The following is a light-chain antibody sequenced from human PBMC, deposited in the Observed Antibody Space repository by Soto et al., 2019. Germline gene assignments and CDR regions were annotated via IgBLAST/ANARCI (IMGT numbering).Light chain of an antibody. V-gene: IGKV3-20*01. Sequence: EIVLTQSPGTLSLSPGERATLSCRASQSVSSSYLARYQQKPGQAPRLLIYGASSRATGISDRFSGSGSGTDFTLTISRLEPEDFAVYYCQQYGSSPLGQGTKVEIK. CDR2: GAS. CDR3: QQYGSSP. CDR1: QSVSSSY. J-gene: IGKJ1*01.